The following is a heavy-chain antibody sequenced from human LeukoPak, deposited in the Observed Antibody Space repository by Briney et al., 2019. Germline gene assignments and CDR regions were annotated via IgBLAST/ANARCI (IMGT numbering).Heavy chain of an antibody. CDR2: IYYSGST. D-gene: IGHD3-9*01. CDR1: GGSISSGDXX. J-gene: IGHJ5*02. Sequence: PSQTLXXTCTVSGGSISSGDXXWSWIRQPPXXGLXWIGYIYYSGSTYYNPSLKSRVTISVDTSKNQFSLKLSSVTAADTAVYYCARDPGPLRYFDWENWFDPWGQGTLVTVPS. V-gene: IGHV4-30-4*08. CDR3: ARDPGPLRYFDWENWFDP.